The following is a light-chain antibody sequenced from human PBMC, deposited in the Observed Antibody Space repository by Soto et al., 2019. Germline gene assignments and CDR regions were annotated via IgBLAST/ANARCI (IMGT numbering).Light chain of an antibody. CDR1: QSVSSSY. V-gene: IGKV3-20*01. CDR3: QQYGSSPFT. Sequence: EIVLTQSPGTLSLCPGERASLSCRASQSVSSSYLAWYQQKPGQAPSLLIYGASSRATGIPDRFSGSGSGTDFTLTISRLEPEDFAVYYCQQYGSSPFTFGPGTKVDIK. J-gene: IGKJ3*01. CDR2: GAS.